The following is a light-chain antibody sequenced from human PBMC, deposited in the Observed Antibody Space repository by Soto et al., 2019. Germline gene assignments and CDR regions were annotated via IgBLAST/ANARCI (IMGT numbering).Light chain of an antibody. CDR2: GAS. CDR3: QQYGRT. CDR1: ESVSGSY. Sequence: PGERAALSCRASESVSGSYIAWYQXXXXQXXXLLIYGASNRATGIPDRFSGSGSGTDLTLTISRLEPEDFAMYYCQQYGRTFGLGSKVDI. V-gene: IGKV3-20*01. J-gene: IGKJ1*01.